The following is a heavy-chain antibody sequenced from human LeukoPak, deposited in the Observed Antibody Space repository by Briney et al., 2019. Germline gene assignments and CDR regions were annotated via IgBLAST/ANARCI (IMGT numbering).Heavy chain of an antibody. J-gene: IGHJ4*02. CDR2: IIPIFGTA. D-gene: IGHD1-26*01. CDR3: ARARVGATTPHYFDY. V-gene: IGHV1-69*13. Sequence: ASVKVSCKASGYTFTSYYMHWVRQAPGQGLEWMGGIIPIFGTANYAQKFQGRVTITADESTSTAYMELSSLRSEDTAVYYCARARVGATTPHYFDYWGQGTLVTVSS. CDR1: GYTFTSYY.